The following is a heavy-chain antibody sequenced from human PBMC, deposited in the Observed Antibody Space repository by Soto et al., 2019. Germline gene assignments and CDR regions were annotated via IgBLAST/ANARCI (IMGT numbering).Heavy chain of an antibody. CDR2: IYYSGRT. D-gene: IGHD4-17*01. Sequence: QVQLQESGPGLVKPSQTLSLTCTVSGGSISSGGYYWSWIRQHPGKGLEWIGYIYYSGRTYYNPSLKSRVNISVDTSKNQFSLKLSSVTAADTAVYYCARVRKGDYGVYFDYWGQGTLVTVSS. CDR1: GGSISSGGYY. V-gene: IGHV4-31*03. J-gene: IGHJ4*02. CDR3: ARVRKGDYGVYFDY.